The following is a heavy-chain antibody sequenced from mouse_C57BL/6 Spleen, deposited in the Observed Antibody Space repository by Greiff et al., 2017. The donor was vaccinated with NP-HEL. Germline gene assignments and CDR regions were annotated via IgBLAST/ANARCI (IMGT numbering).Heavy chain of an antibody. D-gene: IGHD2-14*01. CDR1: GFTFSDYG. CDR2: ISSGSSTI. V-gene: IGHV5-17*01. CDR3: ARIGGYFDY. Sequence: EVKLQESGGGLVKPGGSLKLSCAASGFTFSDYGMHWVRQAPEKGLEWVAYISSGSSTIYYADTVKGRFTISRDNAKNTLFLQMTSLRSEDTAMYYCARIGGYFDYWGQGTTLTVSS. J-gene: IGHJ2*01.